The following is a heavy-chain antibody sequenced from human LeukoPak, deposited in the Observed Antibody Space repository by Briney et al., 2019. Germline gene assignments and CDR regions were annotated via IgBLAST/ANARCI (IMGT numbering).Heavy chain of an antibody. CDR3: ARAVAARSWFDP. Sequence: GGSLRLSCAASGFTFSSYDMHWVRQATGKGLEWVSAIGTAGDTYYTGSVKGRFTISRENAKNSLYLQMNSLRAGDTAVYYCARAVAARSWFDPWGQGTLVTVSS. V-gene: IGHV3-13*01. D-gene: IGHD6-19*01. J-gene: IGHJ5*02. CDR1: GFTFSSYD. CDR2: IGTAGDT.